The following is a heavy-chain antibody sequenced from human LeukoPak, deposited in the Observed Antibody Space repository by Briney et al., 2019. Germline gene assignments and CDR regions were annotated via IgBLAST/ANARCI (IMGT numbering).Heavy chain of an antibody. J-gene: IGHJ4*02. CDR3: AKLPPKYYFDY. V-gene: IGHV3-23*01. CDR2: VSGGGVST. CDR1: GFTFNNYA. Sequence: GGSLRLSCAASGFTFNNYAMSWVRQAPGKGLEWVSAVSGGGVSTYYADSVKGRFTISRDNSKNTLYLQMNSLRAEDTAVYYCAKLPPKYYFDYWGQGTLVTVSS.